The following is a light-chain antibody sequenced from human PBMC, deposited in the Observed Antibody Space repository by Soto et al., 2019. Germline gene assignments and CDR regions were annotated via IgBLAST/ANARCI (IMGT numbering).Light chain of an antibody. CDR2: DSS. J-gene: IGKJ4*01. Sequence: IVLTQSPATLSLSPWERATLSCSASQSVGTYFAWYQQKPGQAPMLLIYDSSNRATGLPARFSGRGAGTDFTLTISSLEPEDFAVYYCQQRSDWPSTFGGGTKVEIK. V-gene: IGKV3-11*01. CDR1: QSVGTY. CDR3: QQRSDWPST.